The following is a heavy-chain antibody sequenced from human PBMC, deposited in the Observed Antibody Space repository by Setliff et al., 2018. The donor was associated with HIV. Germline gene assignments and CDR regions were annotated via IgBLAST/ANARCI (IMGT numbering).Heavy chain of an antibody. Sequence: SETLSLTCTVSGGSISSGSYYWTWIRQPAGKGLEWIGHIYSSGSTNYNPSLKSRVTISLDTSKNQFSLKLNSVTAADTAVYYCARGYGSGSYEWFDPWGQGTLVTV. D-gene: IGHD3-10*01. CDR3: ARGYGSGSYEWFDP. CDR1: GGSISSGSYY. CDR2: IYSSGST. J-gene: IGHJ5*02. V-gene: IGHV4-61*09.